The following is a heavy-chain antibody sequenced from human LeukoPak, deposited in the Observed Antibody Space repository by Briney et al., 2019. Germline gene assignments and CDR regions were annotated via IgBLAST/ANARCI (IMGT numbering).Heavy chain of an antibody. CDR2: IKSKTNGGTT. CDR1: GLTFTNTW. CDR3: STDSLVLNY. Sequence: GGSLRLSCVVSGLTFTNTWLGWVRQAPGKGLEWVGRIKSKTNGGTTDYTAPVKGRFTFSRDDSKNTVYLQMDSLKTEDTGVYYCSTDSLVLNYWGQGTLVTVSS. V-gene: IGHV3-15*01. D-gene: IGHD3-10*01. J-gene: IGHJ4*02.